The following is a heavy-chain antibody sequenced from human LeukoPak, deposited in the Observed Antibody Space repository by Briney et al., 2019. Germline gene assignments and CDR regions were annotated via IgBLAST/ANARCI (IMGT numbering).Heavy chain of an antibody. CDR1: GFTFNSYG. CDR3: ARSGLANPGS. D-gene: IGHD1-14*01. CDR2: ISGSGSTT. Sequence: GGSLRLSCAASGFTFNSYGMSWVRQAPGKGLEWVSVISGSGSTTYYADSVRGRFTISRDNSKNTLYVQMNSLRAEDTAMYYCARSGLANPGSWGQGTLVTVSS. J-gene: IGHJ5*02. V-gene: IGHV3-23*01.